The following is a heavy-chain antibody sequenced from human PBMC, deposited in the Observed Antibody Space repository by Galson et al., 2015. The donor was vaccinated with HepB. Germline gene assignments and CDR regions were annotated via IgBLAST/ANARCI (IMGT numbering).Heavy chain of an antibody. Sequence: SLRLSCAASGFTFSSYWMSWVRQAPGKGLEWVANIKQDGSEKYYVDSVKGRFTISRDNAKNSLYLQMNSLRAEDTAVYYCAREHPAWATITNEGGDAFDIWGQGT. V-gene: IGHV3-7*03. J-gene: IGHJ3*02. D-gene: IGHD5-24*01. CDR3: AREHPAWATITNEGGDAFDI. CDR1: GFTFSSYW. CDR2: IKQDGSEK.